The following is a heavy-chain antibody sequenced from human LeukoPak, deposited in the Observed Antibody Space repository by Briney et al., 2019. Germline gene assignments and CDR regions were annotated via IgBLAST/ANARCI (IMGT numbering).Heavy chain of an antibody. Sequence: GSLRLSCAASGFTFSNYGMHWVRQAPGKGLEWLSYISSSGSTIYYADFVKGRFTISRDNAKNSVYLQMNSLRAEDTAVYYCARETYFDYWGQGTLLTVSS. CDR2: ISSSGSTI. CDR3: ARETYFDY. CDR1: GFTFSNYG. J-gene: IGHJ4*02. V-gene: IGHV3-48*04.